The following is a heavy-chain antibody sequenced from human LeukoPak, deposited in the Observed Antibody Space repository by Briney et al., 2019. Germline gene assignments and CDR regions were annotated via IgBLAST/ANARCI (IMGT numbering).Heavy chain of an antibody. Sequence: ASAKVSCKASGGTFSSYGISWVRQAPGQGLEWMGGIIPIFGTAKYAQKFQGRVTITADEPTSTAYMELSSLRSEDTAVYYCAREQRGSYYGSGTSSHYMDVWGKGTTVTVSS. CDR2: IIPIFGTA. D-gene: IGHD3-10*01. J-gene: IGHJ6*03. V-gene: IGHV1-69*13. CDR3: AREQRGSYYGSGTSSHYMDV. CDR1: GGTFSSYG.